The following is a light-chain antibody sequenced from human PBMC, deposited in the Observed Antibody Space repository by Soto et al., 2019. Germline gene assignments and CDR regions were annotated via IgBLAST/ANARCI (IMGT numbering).Light chain of an antibody. CDR2: VGPGGIVG. J-gene: IGLJ1*01. V-gene: IGLV9-49*01. CDR1: SDSSNYK. CDR3: GADHGSGSNFVYV. Sequence: QSAVTQPPSASASLGASVTLTCTLSSDSSNYKVDWYQQRPGKGPRFVMRVGPGGIVGSKGEGIPDRFSVLGSGLNRYLTIKNIQEDDESDYYCGADHGSGSNFVYVFGAGTKLTVL.